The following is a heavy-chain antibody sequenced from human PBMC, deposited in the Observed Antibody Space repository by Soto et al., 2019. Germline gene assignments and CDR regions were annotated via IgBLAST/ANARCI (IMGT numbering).Heavy chain of an antibody. Sequence: ASVKVSCKASGYIFTSYYIHWVRQAPGQGHEWMGWINPFDGSRMFAQSFQGRVTMTRDTSTSTVYMEVSSLRSEDTAVYYCSRVDPGETSPFDHWGQGTLVTV. CDR1: GYIFTSYY. V-gene: IGHV1-46*03. CDR2: INPFDGSR. J-gene: IGHJ4*02. CDR3: SRVDPGETSPFDH. D-gene: IGHD3-10*01.